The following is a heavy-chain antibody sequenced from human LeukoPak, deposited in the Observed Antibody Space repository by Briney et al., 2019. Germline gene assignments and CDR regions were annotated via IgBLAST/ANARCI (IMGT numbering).Heavy chain of an antibody. D-gene: IGHD1-26*01. CDR2: ISWNSGSI. CDR3: AKDSLYSGSLGAAFDI. Sequence: GRSLRLSCAASGFTFDDYAMHWVRQAPAKGLEWVSGISWNSGSIGYADSVKGRFTISRDNAKNSLYLQMNSLRAEDMALYYCAKDSLYSGSLGAAFDIWGQGTMVTVSS. V-gene: IGHV3-9*03. J-gene: IGHJ3*02. CDR1: GFTFDDYA.